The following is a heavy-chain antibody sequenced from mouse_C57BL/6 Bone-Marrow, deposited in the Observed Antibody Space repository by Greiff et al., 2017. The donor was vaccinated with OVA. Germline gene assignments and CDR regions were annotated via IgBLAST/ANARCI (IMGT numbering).Heavy chain of an antibody. J-gene: IGHJ2*01. D-gene: IGHD1-1*01. CDR3: TRNYYGSSPGYFDY. CDR1: GYTFTDYE. CDR2: IDPETGGT. V-gene: IGHV1-15*01. Sequence: VQLQQSGAELVRPGASVTLSCKASGYTFTDYEMHWVKQTPVHGLEWIGAIDPETGGTAYNQKFKGKAILTADKSSSTAYMELRSLTSEDSAVYYCTRNYYGSSPGYFDYWGQGTTLTVSS.